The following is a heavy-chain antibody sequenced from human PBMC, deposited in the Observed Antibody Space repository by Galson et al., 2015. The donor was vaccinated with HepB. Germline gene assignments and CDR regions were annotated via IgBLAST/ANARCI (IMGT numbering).Heavy chain of an antibody. CDR3: ARDPVAHYYDSSGVFDY. V-gene: IGHV1-69*04. CDR2: IIPILGIA. J-gene: IGHJ4*02. D-gene: IGHD3-22*01. CDR1: GGTFSSYT. Sequence: SVKVSCKASGGTFSSYTISWVRQAPGQGLEWMGRIIPILGIANYAQKFQGRVTITADKSTSTAYMELSSLRSEDTAVYYCARDPVAHYYDSSGVFDYWGQGTLVTVSS.